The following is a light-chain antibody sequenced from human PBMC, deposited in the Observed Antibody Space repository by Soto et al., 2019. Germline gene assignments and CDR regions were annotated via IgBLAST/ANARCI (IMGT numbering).Light chain of an antibody. V-gene: IGKV1-5*01. CDR1: QNIGTS. Sequence: DIQMTQSPSTLSASVGDRVTITCRASQNIGTSLAWYQQTPGKAPKLLISDASTLESGVPSRFGGSGSGTEFTLSITSLQPDDFATYYCLQDYNYPRTFGQGTKVDIK. CDR2: DAS. CDR3: LQDYNYPRT. J-gene: IGKJ1*01.